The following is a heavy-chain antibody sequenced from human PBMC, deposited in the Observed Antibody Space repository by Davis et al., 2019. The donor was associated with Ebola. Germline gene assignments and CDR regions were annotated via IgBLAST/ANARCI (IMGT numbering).Heavy chain of an antibody. V-gene: IGHV3-9*01. Sequence: PGGSLRLSCAASGFNFDGYVMHWVRQAPGKGLEWISGINWNSGSIGYADSVKGRFTISRDNAKNSLYLQMNSLRAEDTALYYCAKDYSSSPHGMDVWGQGTTVTVSS. CDR3: AKDYSSSPHGMDV. J-gene: IGHJ6*02. D-gene: IGHD6-13*01. CDR2: INWNSGSI. CDR1: GFNFDGYV.